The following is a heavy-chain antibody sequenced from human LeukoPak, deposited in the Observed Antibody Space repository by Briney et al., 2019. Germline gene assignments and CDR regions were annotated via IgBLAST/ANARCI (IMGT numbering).Heavy chain of an antibody. D-gene: IGHD3-3*01. J-gene: IGHJ4*02. CDR2: INHSGST. Sequence: KPSETLSLTCAVYGGSFSGYYWSWIRQPPGKGLEWIGEINHSGSTNYNPSLKSRVTISVDTSKNQFSLKLSSVTAADTAVYYCARDGIFGVVISYWGQGTLVTVSS. CDR3: ARDGIFGVVISY. V-gene: IGHV4-34*01. CDR1: GGSFSGYY.